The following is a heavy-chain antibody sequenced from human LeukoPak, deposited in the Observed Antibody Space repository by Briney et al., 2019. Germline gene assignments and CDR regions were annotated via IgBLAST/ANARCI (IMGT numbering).Heavy chain of an antibody. CDR2: IYGDNGDT. D-gene: IGHD3-10*01. V-gene: IGHV1-3*03. CDR1: GYSFTTYA. Sequence: GASVKVSCKASGYSFTTYAMNWVRQAPGQRLEWMGWIYGDNGDTKYSQEFQGRVTMTRDMSTSTVYMELSSLRSEDTAVYYCARDVRRITMVRGALRLYYYMDVWGKGTTVTVSS. CDR3: ARDVRRITMVRGALRLYYYMDV. J-gene: IGHJ6*03.